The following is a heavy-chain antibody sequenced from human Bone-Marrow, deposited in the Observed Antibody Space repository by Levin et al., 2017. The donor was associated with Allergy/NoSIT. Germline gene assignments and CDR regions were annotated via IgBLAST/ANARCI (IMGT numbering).Heavy chain of an antibody. CDR3: ARDQSGNMVRGVILFGYYGMDV. Sequence: GESLKISCAASGFTFSSYSMNWVRQAPGKGLEWVSYISSSSSTIYYADSVKGRFTISRDNAKNSLYLQMNSLRAEDTAVYYCARDQSGNMVRGVILFGYYGMDVWGQGTTVTVSS. J-gene: IGHJ6*02. CDR2: ISSSSSTI. CDR1: GFTFSSYS. D-gene: IGHD3-10*01. V-gene: IGHV3-48*01.